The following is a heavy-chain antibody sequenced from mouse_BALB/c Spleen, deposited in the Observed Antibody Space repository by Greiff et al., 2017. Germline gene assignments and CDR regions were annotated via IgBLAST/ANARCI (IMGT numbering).Heavy chain of an antibody. J-gene: IGHJ4*01. CDR3: ARHNGGYDGYYAMDY. CDR1: GFTFSSYA. CDR2: ISSGGSYT. V-gene: IGHV5-9-3*01. D-gene: IGHD2-3*01. Sequence: EVKLVESGGGLVKPGGSLKLSCAASGFTFSSYAMSWVRQTPEKRLEWVATISSGGSYTYYPDSVKGRFTISRDNAKNTLYLQMSSLRSEDTAMYYCARHNGGYDGYYAMDYWGQGTSVTVSS.